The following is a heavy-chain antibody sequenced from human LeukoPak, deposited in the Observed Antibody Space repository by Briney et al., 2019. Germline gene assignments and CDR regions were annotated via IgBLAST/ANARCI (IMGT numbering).Heavy chain of an antibody. CDR3: AKPHLSVVDTPYFDY. D-gene: IGHD5-18*01. J-gene: IGHJ4*02. CDR2: ISSSSSYI. Sequence: GGSLRLSCVASGFIFSSYSMNWVRQAPGKGLEWVSSISSSSSYIYYTDSVKGRFTISRDNAKNSLYLQMNSLRAEDTALYYCAKPHLSVVDTPYFDYWGQGTLVTVSS. V-gene: IGHV3-21*04. CDR1: GFIFSSYS.